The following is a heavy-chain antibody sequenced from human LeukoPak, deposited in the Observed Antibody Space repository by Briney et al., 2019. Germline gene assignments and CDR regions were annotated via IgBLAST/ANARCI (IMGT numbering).Heavy chain of an antibody. CDR2: IIPIFGTA. V-gene: IGHV1-69*13. J-gene: IGHJ3*02. CDR3: ARSIFGVVIMTYDAFDI. Sequence: ASVKVSCKASGGTFSSYAISWVRQAPGQGLEWMGGIIPIFGTANYAQKFQGRVTITADESTSTAYMELSSLRSEDTAVYYCARSIFGVVIMTYDAFDIWGQGTMVTVSS. CDR1: GGTFSSYA. D-gene: IGHD3-3*01.